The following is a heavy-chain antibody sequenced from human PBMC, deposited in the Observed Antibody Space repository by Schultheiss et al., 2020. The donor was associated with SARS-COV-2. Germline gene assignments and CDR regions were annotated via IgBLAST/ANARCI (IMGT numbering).Heavy chain of an antibody. J-gene: IGHJ6*02. V-gene: IGHV3-74*01. CDR2: INSDGSST. CDR3: AKELQTVTSTFYYYYYGMDV. D-gene: IGHD4-17*01. Sequence: GGSLRLSCAASGFTFSSYWMHWVRQAPGKGLVWVSRINSDGSSTSYADSVKGRFTISRDNAKNTLYLQMNSLRAEDTAVYYCAKELQTVTSTFYYYYYGMDVWGQGTTVTVSS. CDR1: GFTFSSYW.